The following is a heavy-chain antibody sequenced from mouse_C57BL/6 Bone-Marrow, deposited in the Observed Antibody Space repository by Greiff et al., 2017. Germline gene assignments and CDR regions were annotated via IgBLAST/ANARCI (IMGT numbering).Heavy chain of an antibody. D-gene: IGHD2-4*01. V-gene: IGHV1-69*01. Sequence: VQLQQPGAELVMPGASVKLSCKASGYTFTSYWMHWVKQRPGQGLEWIGEIDPSDSYTNYNQKFKGKSTLTVDKSSSTAYMQLSSLTSEDSAVYYCARYYDYDGFYAMDYWGQGTSVTVSS. CDR2: IDPSDSYT. J-gene: IGHJ4*01. CDR3: ARYYDYDGFYAMDY. CDR1: GYTFTSYW.